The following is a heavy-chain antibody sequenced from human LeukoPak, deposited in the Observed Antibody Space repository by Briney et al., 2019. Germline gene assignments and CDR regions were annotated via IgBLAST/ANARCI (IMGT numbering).Heavy chain of an antibody. V-gene: IGHV3-49*03. Sequence: GGSLRLSCTASGFTFGDYAMSWFRQAPGEGLEWVGFIRSKAYGGTTEYAASVKGRFTISRDDSKSIAYLQMNSLKTGDTAVYYCTRVNGVYYYDSSGGYYFDYWGQGTLVTVSS. CDR2: IRSKAYGGTT. D-gene: IGHD3-22*01. J-gene: IGHJ4*02. CDR3: TRVNGVYYYDSSGGYYFDY. CDR1: GFTFGDYA.